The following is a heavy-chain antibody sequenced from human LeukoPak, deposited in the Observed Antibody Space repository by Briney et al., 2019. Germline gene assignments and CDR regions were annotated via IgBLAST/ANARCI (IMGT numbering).Heavy chain of an antibody. CDR3: ARVLQYYYDSSGYADY. Sequence: KASETLSLTCAVYGGSFSGYYWSWIRQPPGKGLEWIGEINHSGSTNYNPSLKSRVTISVDTSKNQFSLKLSSVTAADTAVYYCARVLQYYYDSSGYADYWGQGTLVTVSS. D-gene: IGHD3-22*01. CDR2: INHSGST. J-gene: IGHJ4*02. V-gene: IGHV4-34*01. CDR1: GGSFSGYY.